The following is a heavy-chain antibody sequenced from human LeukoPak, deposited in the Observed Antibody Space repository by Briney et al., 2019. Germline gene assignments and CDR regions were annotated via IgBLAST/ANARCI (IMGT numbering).Heavy chain of an antibody. J-gene: IGHJ4*02. Sequence: PGGSLRLSCAASGFSFSNYWMSWVRQAPGKGLEWVANIKQDGSEKYYVDSVKGRFTISRDNAKNSLYLQMNSLRAEDTAVHYCARETEYYDFWSGYYLWGQGTLVTVSS. CDR2: IKQDGSEK. CDR3: ARETEYYDFWSGYYL. D-gene: IGHD3-3*01. CDR1: GFSFSNYW. V-gene: IGHV3-7*03.